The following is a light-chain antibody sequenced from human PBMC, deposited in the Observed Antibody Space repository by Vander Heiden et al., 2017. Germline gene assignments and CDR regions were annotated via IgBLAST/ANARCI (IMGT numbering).Light chain of an antibody. Sequence: IQMTQSPATLSASVGDSVTITVRASRGISKWLAWYQQKPGKAPKLLVYQASRLENGVPARFSGGGSGTEFTLTISRLQPDDFAAYFCQKYNGFPWTFGQGTKVEIK. CDR1: RGISKW. CDR2: QAS. CDR3: QKYNGFPWT. J-gene: IGKJ1*01. V-gene: IGKV1-5*03.